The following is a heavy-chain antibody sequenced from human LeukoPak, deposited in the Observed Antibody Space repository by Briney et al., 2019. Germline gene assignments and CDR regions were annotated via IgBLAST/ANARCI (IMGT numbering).Heavy chain of an antibody. J-gene: IGHJ6*02. D-gene: IGHD3-10*01. CDR3: ARDLQSEVWFGERYYGMDV. CDR2: IYYSGST. Sequence: SETLSLTCAVSGGSLSSYYWSWVRQPPGKGLEWSGYIYYSGSTNYIPSLKSRVTISVDTSKNQFSLKLSSVTAADTAVYYCARDLQSEVWFGERYYGMDVWGQGTTVTVSS. CDR1: GGSLSSYY. V-gene: IGHV4-59*01.